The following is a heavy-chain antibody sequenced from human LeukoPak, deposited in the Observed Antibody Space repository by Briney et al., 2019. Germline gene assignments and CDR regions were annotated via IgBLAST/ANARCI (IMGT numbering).Heavy chain of an antibody. CDR2: IYYSGST. D-gene: IGHD3/OR15-3a*01. V-gene: IGHV4-59*01. J-gene: IGHJ3*02. CDR1: GGSISSYY. CDR3: ARGGFLDAFDI. Sequence: SETLSLTCTVSGGSISSYYWSWIRQPPGKGLEWIGYIYYSGSTKYKPSLKSRVTISVDTSKNQFSLKLSSVTAADTAVYYCARGGFLDAFDIWGQGTMVTVSS.